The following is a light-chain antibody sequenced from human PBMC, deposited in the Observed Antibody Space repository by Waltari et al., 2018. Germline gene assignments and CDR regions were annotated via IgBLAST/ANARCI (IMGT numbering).Light chain of an antibody. J-gene: IGLJ3*02. Sequence: QSVLTQPPSVSGTPGHSVTISCSGTSSNIGGNSVTWYHQLPGAAPKLLIYKNDQRPSGVPDRFSGSRSGTSASLAISGLQSEYEADFYCATWDDTFNGPVFGGGTKLTVL. CDR1: SSNIGGNS. CDR3: ATWDDTFNGPV. V-gene: IGLV1-44*01. CDR2: KND.